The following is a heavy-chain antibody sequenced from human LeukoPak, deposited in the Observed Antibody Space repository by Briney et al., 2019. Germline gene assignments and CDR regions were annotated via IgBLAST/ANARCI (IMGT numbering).Heavy chain of an antibody. CDR1: GFTFDDYG. V-gene: IGHV3-20*04. J-gene: IGHJ3*02. CDR2: INWNGGST. CDR3: ARDRRSVVVVQDAFDT. Sequence: GGSLRLSCAASGFTFDDYGMSWVRQAPGKGLEWVSGINWNGGSTGYADSVKGRFTISRDNAKNSLYLQMNSLRAEDTALYYCARDRRSVVVVQDAFDTWGQGTMVTVFS. D-gene: IGHD2-15*01.